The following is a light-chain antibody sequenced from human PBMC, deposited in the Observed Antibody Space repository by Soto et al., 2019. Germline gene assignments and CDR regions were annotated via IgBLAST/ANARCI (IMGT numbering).Light chain of an antibody. CDR1: QSVSSNY. CDR2: ATS. V-gene: IGKV3-20*01. CDR3: HQYGDSPQT. Sequence: EVVLTQSPGTLSLSPGERATLSCRASQSVSSNYLAWYQQKPGQAPRLLIYATSSRATGIPDRFSGGGSGTDFTLTISRLEPEDFAVYFCHQYGDSPQTFGQGTKVDI. J-gene: IGKJ1*01.